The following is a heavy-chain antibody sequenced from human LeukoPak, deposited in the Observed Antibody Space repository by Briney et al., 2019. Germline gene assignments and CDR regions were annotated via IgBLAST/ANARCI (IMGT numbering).Heavy chain of an antibody. J-gene: IGHJ6*03. CDR1: GGSFSGYY. V-gene: IGHV4-34*01. CDR3: ARGGGNYGYYYYMDV. D-gene: IGHD1-7*01. Sequence: PSETLSLTCAVYGGSFSGYYWSWIRQPPGKGLEWIGEINHSGSTNYNPSPKSRVTMSVDTSKNQFSLKLSSVTAADTAVYYCARGGGNYGYYYYMDVWGKGTTVTVSS. CDR2: INHSGST.